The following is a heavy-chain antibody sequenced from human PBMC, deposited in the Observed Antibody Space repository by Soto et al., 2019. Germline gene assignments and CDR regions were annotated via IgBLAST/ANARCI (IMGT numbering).Heavy chain of an antibody. CDR3: AKGTFMNNWDRDYYYYYGMDV. CDR2: ISYVGSNK. Sequence: GGSLRLSCAASGFTFSSYGMHWVRQAPGKGLEWVAVISYVGSNKYYADSVKGRFTISRDYSKNTLYLQMNSLRAEDTAVYYCAKGTFMNNWDRDYYYYYGMDVWGQGTTVTVSS. J-gene: IGHJ6*02. CDR1: GFTFSSYG. D-gene: IGHD1-20*01. V-gene: IGHV3-30*18.